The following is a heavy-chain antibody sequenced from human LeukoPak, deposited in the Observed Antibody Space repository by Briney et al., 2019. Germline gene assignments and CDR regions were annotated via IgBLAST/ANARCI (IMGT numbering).Heavy chain of an antibody. V-gene: IGHV1-46*01. D-gene: IGHD3-22*01. Sequence: VASVKVSCKASGYTFTSYYMHWVRQVPGQGLEWMGIINPSGGSTSYAQKFQGRVTMTRDTSTSTVYMELSSLRSEDTAVYYCARGGSGNTMIVVVTDAFDIWGQGTMVTVSS. CDR2: INPSGGST. CDR1: GYTFTSYY. J-gene: IGHJ3*02. CDR3: ARGGSGNTMIVVVTDAFDI.